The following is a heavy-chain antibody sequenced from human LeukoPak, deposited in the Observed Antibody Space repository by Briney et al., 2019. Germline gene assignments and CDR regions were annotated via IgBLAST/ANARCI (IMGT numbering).Heavy chain of an antibody. V-gene: IGHV4-59*12. CDR2: IYYSGST. CDR1: GGSIRTYY. CDR3: AREGWQWLVHAFDI. D-gene: IGHD6-19*01. J-gene: IGHJ3*02. Sequence: SETLSLTCTVSGGSIRTYYWSWIRQPPGKGLEWIGYIYYSGSTNYNPSLKSRVTISVDTSKNQFSLKLSSVTAADTAVYYCAREGWQWLVHAFDIWGQGTMVTVSS.